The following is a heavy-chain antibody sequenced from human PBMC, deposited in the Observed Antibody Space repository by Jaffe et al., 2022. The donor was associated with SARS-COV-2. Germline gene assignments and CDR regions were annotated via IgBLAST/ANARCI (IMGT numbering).Heavy chain of an antibody. CDR1: GFTFSDYY. V-gene: IGHV3-11*01. CDR3: ARLRQGNYFDS. Sequence: QVRLVESGGGLVKPGGSLRLSCAASGFTFSDYYMSWIRQAPGKGLEYISYISKGGTTINYAESLRGRFTISRANAQNSLFLDIHTLRPEDTAVYYCARLRQGNYFDSWGQGTLVTVSS. J-gene: IGHJ4*02. CDR2: ISKGGTTI.